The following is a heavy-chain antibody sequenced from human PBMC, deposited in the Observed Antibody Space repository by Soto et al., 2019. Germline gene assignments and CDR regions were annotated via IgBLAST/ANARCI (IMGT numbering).Heavy chain of an antibody. Sequence: SETLSLTCTVSGGSISSYYWSWIRQPPGKGLEWIGYIYYSGSTNYNTSLKSRVTISVDTSKNQFSLKLSSVTAADTAVYYCARSVDPWGQGTLVTVSS. CDR3: ARSVDP. CDR2: IYYSGST. CDR1: GGSISSYY. J-gene: IGHJ5*02. V-gene: IGHV4-59*12.